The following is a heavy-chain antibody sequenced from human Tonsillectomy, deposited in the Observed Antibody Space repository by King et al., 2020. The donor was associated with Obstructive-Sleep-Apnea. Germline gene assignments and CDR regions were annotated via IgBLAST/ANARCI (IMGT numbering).Heavy chain of an antibody. D-gene: IGHD6-13*01. CDR3: AKDYSSSWRNWFDP. J-gene: IGHJ5*02. CDR1: GFTFSSYA. CDR2: ISGSVGST. V-gene: IGHV3-23*04. Sequence: VQLVESGGGLVQPGGSLRLSCAASGFTFSSYAMSWFRQAPGKGLEWVSAISGSVGSTYYADSAKGRFSISRDNSKNTMYLQMNSLRAEDTAVYYCAKDYSSSWRNWFDPWGQGTLVTVSS.